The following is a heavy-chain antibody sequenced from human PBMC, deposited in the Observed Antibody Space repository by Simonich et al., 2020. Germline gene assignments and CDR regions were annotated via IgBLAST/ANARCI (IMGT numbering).Heavy chain of an antibody. V-gene: IGHV4-38-2*01. CDR3: ARVGYSNYYYYGMDV. CDR1: GYSISSGYY. J-gene: IGHJ6*02. D-gene: IGHD6-13*01. Sequence: QVQLQESGPGLVKPSETLSLTCAVSGYSISSGYYWGWIRQPPGKGLEWIGGFYHIGGTHYNPPLNGRVTISVDTSKNQFSLKLSSVTAADTAVYYCARVGYSNYYYYGMDVWGQGTTVTVSS. CDR2: FYHIGGT.